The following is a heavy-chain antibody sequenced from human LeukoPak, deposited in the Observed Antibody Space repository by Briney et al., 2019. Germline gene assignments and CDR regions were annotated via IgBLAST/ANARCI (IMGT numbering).Heavy chain of an antibody. CDR1: GGSISSGGYS. Sequence: PSETLSLTCTVSGGSISSGGYSWSWIRQPPGKGLEWVGEINHSGSTNYNPSLKSRVTMSIDTSKNLFSLKLSSVTAADTAVYYCARLLFVQGRYYYMDVWGKGTTVTVSS. J-gene: IGHJ6*03. V-gene: IGHV4-30-2*03. CDR3: ARLLFVQGRYYYMDV. CDR2: INHSGST. D-gene: IGHD3-10*02.